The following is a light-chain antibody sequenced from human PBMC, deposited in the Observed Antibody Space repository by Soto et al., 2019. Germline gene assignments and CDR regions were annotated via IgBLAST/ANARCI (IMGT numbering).Light chain of an antibody. J-gene: IGKJ1*01. CDR1: QSVTSNF. CDR2: GAS. Sequence: EIVLTQSPGTLSLSPGEGATLACRASQSVTSNFLAWYQQKPGQAPRLLIYGASSRATGIPDRFTGSGSGTDFTLTIRRREPEDFAVYHCQQYGSAPWTFGQGSTVEIK. CDR3: QQYGSAPWT. V-gene: IGKV3-20*01.